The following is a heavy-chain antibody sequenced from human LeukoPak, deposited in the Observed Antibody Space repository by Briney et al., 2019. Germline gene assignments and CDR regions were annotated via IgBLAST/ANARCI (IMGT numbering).Heavy chain of an antibody. Sequence: GGSLRLSCAGSGFTFSSYALSWVRQAPGKGLEWVSVTSGSGGTTYYADSVKGRFTISRDNTKNTLYLQMNSLRAEDTAVYYCARDGQAMVDYWGQGTLVTVSS. V-gene: IGHV3-23*01. D-gene: IGHD5-18*01. CDR2: TSGSGGTT. J-gene: IGHJ4*02. CDR1: GFTFSSYA. CDR3: ARDGQAMVDY.